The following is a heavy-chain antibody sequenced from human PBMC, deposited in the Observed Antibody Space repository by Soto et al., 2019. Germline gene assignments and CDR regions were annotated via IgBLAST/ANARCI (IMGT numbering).Heavy chain of an antibody. V-gene: IGHV3-23*01. Sequence: GGSLRLSCAASGFTFSSYAMSWVRQAPGKGLEWVSAISGSGGSTYYADSVKGRFTISRDNSKNTLYLQMNSLRAEDTAVYYCAKDYWAGQQWLVKVFGDYWGQGTLVTVSS. CDR2: ISGSGGST. D-gene: IGHD6-19*01. CDR3: AKDYWAGQQWLVKVFGDY. J-gene: IGHJ4*02. CDR1: GFTFSSYA.